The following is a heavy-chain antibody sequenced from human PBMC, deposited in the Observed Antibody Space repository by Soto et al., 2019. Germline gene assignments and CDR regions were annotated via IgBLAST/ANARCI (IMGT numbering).Heavy chain of an antibody. CDR1: GGSISSGDYY. Sequence: SLSLTCTVSGGSISSGDYYWSWIRQPPGKGLEWIGYIYYSGSTYYNPSLKSRVTISVDASKNQFSLKLSSVTAADTAVYYCARTLHGERYPFDYWGQGTLVTVSS. CDR3: ARTLHGERYPFDY. V-gene: IGHV4-30-4*01. CDR2: IYYSGST. D-gene: IGHD2-21*01. J-gene: IGHJ4*02.